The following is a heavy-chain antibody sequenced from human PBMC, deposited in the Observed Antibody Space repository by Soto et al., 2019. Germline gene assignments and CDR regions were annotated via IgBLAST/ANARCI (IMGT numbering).Heavy chain of an antibody. CDR2: ISYDGSNK. CDR3: AKDGFDYGDYGRVLDY. J-gene: IGHJ4*02. CDR1: GFTFSSYG. D-gene: IGHD4-17*01. V-gene: IGHV3-30*18. Sequence: QVQLVESGGGVVQPGRSLRLSCAASGFTFSSYGMHWVRQAPGKGLEWVAVISYDGSNKYYADSVKGRFTIARDNSKNTLYLQMNGLRAEDTAVYYCAKDGFDYGDYGRVLDYWGQGTLVTVSS.